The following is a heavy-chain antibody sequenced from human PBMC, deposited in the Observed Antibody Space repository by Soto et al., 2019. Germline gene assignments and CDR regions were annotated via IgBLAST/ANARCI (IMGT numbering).Heavy chain of an antibody. V-gene: IGHV3-23*01. CDR2: ISGSGGST. CDR3: AKTRRSSVYYYYGMDV. J-gene: IGHJ6*02. CDR1: GFTFSSYA. Sequence: GGSLRLSCAASGFTFSSYAMSWVRQAPGKGLEWVSAISGSGGSTYYADSVKGRFTISRDNSKNTLYLQMNSLRAEDTAVYYCAKTRRSSVYYYYGMDVWGQGTTVTVSS.